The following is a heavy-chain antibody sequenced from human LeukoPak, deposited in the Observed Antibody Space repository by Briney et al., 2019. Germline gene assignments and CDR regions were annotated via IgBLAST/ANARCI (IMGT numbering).Heavy chain of an antibody. CDR2: MKEDGSDI. Sequence: GGSLRLSCVASGFSFSSYTMSWVRQAPGKGLEWVAKMKEDGSDIHYVDSVKGRFTIRRDNAKNSLCLQMSSLRVEDTAVYYCARGGARYLDSWGQGILVTVSS. J-gene: IGHJ4*02. CDR3: ARGGARYLDS. D-gene: IGHD3-9*01. CDR1: GFSFSSYT. V-gene: IGHV3-7*01.